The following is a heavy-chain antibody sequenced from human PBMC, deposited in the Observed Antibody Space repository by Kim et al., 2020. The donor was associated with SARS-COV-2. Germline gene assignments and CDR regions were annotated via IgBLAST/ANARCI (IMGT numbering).Heavy chain of an antibody. D-gene: IGHD2-15*01. CDR1: GGSFSGYY. Sequence: SETLSLTCAVYGGSFSGYYWSWIRQPPGKGLEWIGEINHSGSTNYNPSLKSRVTISVDTSKNQFSLKLSSVTAADTAVYYCAYMVVAATCFDYWGQGTLVTVSS. CDR2: INHSGST. J-gene: IGHJ4*02. CDR3: AYMVVAATCFDY. V-gene: IGHV4-34*01.